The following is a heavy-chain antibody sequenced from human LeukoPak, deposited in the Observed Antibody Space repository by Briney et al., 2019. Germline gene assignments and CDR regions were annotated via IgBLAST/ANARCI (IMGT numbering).Heavy chain of an antibody. CDR1: GYTFTGYY. CDR2: VNPDSGGT. D-gene: IGHD3-22*01. J-gene: IGHJ3*02. Sequence: ASVKVSCKASGYTFTGYYMHWVRQAPGQGLEWMGWVNPDSGGTNYAQKFQDRVTMTRDTSISTAYMELSRLRSDDTAVYYCARELDYYDSSGYYPGIHDAFDIWGQGTMVTVSS. V-gene: IGHV1-2*02. CDR3: ARELDYYDSSGYYPGIHDAFDI.